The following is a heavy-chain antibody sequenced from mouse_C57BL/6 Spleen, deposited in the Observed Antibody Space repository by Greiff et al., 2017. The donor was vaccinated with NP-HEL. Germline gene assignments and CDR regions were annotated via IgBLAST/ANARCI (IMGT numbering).Heavy chain of an antibody. J-gene: IGHJ3*01. Sequence: EVQVVESGGGLVKPGGSLKLSCAASGFTFSSYAMSWVRQTPEKRLEWVATISDGGSYTYYPDNVKGRFTISRDNAKNNLYLQMSHLKSEDTAMYYCARGGAYYSNFAWFAYWGQGTLVTVSA. CDR2: ISDGGSYT. D-gene: IGHD2-5*01. V-gene: IGHV5-4*01. CDR3: ARGGAYYSNFAWFAY. CDR1: GFTFSSYA.